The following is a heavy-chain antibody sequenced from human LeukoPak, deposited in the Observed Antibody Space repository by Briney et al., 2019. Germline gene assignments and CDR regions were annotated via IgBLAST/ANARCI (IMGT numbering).Heavy chain of an antibody. D-gene: IGHD3-10*01. CDR1: GFAFNTYA. V-gene: IGHV3-33*01. Sequence: GRSLRLSCAASGFAFNTYAMHWVRQAPGQGLEWVALIWHDGSHKFYSNSVRGQFTISRDNSKNTVSLQMNNLRPEDTAVYYCAREILGSGSYPDFWGQGTLVTVAS. CDR2: IWHDGSHK. CDR3: AREILGSGSYPDF. J-gene: IGHJ4*02.